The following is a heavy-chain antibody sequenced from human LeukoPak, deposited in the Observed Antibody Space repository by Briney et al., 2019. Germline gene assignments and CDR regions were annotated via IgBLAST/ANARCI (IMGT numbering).Heavy chain of an antibody. V-gene: IGHV1-2*02. Sequence: ASVTVSFKTSGYTFTGYYMHWVRQAPGQGLEWMGWINPKSGGTNYAQKFQGRVTMTRDTSISTAYMELSRLRSDDMAVYYCASGETTATALVNYTPFDYWGQGTLVTVSS. CDR2: INPKSGGT. D-gene: IGHD1-7*01. CDR1: GYTFTGYY. J-gene: IGHJ4*02. CDR3: ASGETTATALVNYTPFDY.